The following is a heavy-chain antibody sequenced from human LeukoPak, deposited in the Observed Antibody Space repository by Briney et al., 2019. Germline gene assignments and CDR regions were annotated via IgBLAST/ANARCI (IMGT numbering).Heavy chain of an antibody. CDR1: GGSFSGYY. D-gene: IGHD6-25*01. CDR3: ARDQRIDDSDY. CDR2: INHSGST. J-gene: IGHJ4*02. V-gene: IGHV4-34*01. Sequence: SETLSLTCAVYGGSFSGYYWSWIRQPPGEGLEWIGEINHSGSTNYNPSLKSRVTISVDTSKNQFSLKLSSVTAADTAVYYCARDQRIDDSDYWGQGTLVTVSS.